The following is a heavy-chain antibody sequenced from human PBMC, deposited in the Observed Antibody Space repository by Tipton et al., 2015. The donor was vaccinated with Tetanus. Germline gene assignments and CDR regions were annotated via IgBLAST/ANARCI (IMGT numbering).Heavy chain of an antibody. CDR2: VNGDGSVT. V-gene: IGHV3-74*01. Sequence: GSLRLSCAASGFTLSRYTLNWVRQAPGRGLVWLSRVNGDGSVTKYADSVEGRFTIARDNAKNTLYLQMSSLRPDDTAVYYCATGVGYYYDSWGQGTLVTVSS. CDR3: ATGVGYYYDS. CDR1: GFTLSRYT. J-gene: IGHJ4*02. D-gene: IGHD1-26*01.